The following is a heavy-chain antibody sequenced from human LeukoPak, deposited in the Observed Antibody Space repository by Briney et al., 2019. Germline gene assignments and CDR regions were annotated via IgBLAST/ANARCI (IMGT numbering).Heavy chain of an antibody. J-gene: IGHJ6*03. D-gene: IGHD3-10*01. CDR1: GDSISPYY. CDR2: IYYSGNT. V-gene: IGHV4-59*01. CDR3: ARHGFGSGTPYGYWYMDV. Sequence: SETLSLTCTVSGDSISPYYWTWIRQPPGKGLEWIGYIYYSGNTNYNPSLKSRVTLSVDTSKKQFSLKLRSVTAAGTAVYYCARHGFGSGTPYGYWYMDVWGKGTTVTVSS.